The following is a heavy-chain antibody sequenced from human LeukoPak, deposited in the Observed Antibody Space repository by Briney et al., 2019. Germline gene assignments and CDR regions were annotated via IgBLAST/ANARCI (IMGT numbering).Heavy chain of an antibody. J-gene: IGHJ4*02. CDR2: IRSKAYGGTT. D-gene: IGHD3-10*01. Sequence: GGSLRLSCAASGFTFSSYAMSWFRQAPGKGLEWVGFIRSKAYGGTTEYAASVKGRFTTSRDDSKSIAYLQMNSLKTEDTAVYYCRARIASWFRPLDYWGQGTLVTVSS. CDR1: GFTFSSYA. V-gene: IGHV3-49*03. CDR3: RARIASWFRPLDY.